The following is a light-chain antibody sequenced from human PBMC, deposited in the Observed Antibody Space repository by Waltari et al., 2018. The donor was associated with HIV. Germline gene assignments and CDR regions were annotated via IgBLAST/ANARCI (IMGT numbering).Light chain of an antibody. J-gene: IGLJ1*01. Sequence: QSALTQPASVSGSPGQSIPISCPGTSSDVGSYNLFSWYQQYPGKAPKLMIYEVSKRPSGVSNRFSGSKAGNTASLTISGLQAEDEADYYCCSYAATSTFVFGTGTKVTVL. CDR3: CSYAATSTFV. CDR2: EVS. CDR1: SSDVGSYNL. V-gene: IGLV2-23*02.